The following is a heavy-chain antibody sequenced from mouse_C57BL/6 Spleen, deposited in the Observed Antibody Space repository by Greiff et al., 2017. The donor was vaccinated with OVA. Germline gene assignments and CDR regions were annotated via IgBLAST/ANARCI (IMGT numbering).Heavy chain of an antibody. CDR2: IYPRSGNT. Sequence: QVQLQQSGAELARPGASVKLSCKASGYTFTSYGISWVKQRTGQGLEWIGEIYPRSGNTYYNEKFKGKATLTADKSSSTAYMELRSLTSEDSAVYFWARCDYDGDYYAMDYWGQGTSVTVSS. CDR3: ARCDYDGDYYAMDY. J-gene: IGHJ4*01. D-gene: IGHD2-4*01. V-gene: IGHV1-81*01. CDR1: GYTFTSYG.